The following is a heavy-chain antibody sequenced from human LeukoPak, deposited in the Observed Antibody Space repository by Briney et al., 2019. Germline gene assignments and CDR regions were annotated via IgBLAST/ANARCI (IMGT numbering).Heavy chain of an antibody. CDR3: AKDSPSRQDDTMIVVVPDDVFDI. Sequence: GGSLRLSCAASGFTFSSYGMHWVRQAPGKGLEWVAVISYDGSNKYYADSVKGRFTISRDNSKNTLYLQMNSLRAEDTAVYYCAKDSPSRQDDTMIVVVPDDVFDIWGQGTMVTVSS. CDR2: ISYDGSNK. D-gene: IGHD3-22*01. V-gene: IGHV3-30*18. CDR1: GFTFSSYG. J-gene: IGHJ3*02.